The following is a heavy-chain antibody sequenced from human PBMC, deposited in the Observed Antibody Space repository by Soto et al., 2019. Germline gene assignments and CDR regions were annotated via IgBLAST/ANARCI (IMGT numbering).Heavy chain of an antibody. CDR1: GYTFTSYD. Sequence: QVQLVQSGAEVKKPGASVKVSCKASGYTFTSYDINWVRQATGQGLEYLGWMNPNSGNTGYVHKFQCRVTMTCDTSITTAYMELSSLRSEDTAVYFCARGIKYGAYSRWFDPWGQGTLVTVSS. CDR2: MNPNSGNT. V-gene: IGHV1-8*01. CDR3: ARGIKYGAYSRWFDP. J-gene: IGHJ5*02. D-gene: IGHD4-17*01.